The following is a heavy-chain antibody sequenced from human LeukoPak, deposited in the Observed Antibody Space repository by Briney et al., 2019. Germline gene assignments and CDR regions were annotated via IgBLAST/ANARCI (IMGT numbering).Heavy chain of an antibody. D-gene: IGHD6-13*01. CDR3: ARVAAAVNYYYYYYMDV. J-gene: IGHJ6*03. CDR1: GGTFSSYA. V-gene: IGHV1-69*06. CDR2: IIPIFGTA. Sequence: SVKVSCKASGGTFSSYAISWVRQAPGQGLEWMGGIIPIFGTANYAQKFQGRVTITADKSTSTAYMELSSLRSEDTAVYYCARVAAAVNYYYYYYMDVWGKGTTVTVSS.